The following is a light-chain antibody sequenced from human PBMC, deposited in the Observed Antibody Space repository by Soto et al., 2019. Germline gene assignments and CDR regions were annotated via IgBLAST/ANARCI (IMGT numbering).Light chain of an antibody. J-gene: IGKJ1*01. V-gene: IGKV1-39*01. CDR3: QQSYSTWWT. CDR1: QSIVTY. Sequence: DIQMTQSPSSLSASVGDRVTITCRASQSIVTYVNWYQQKPGKAPKLLVYAASNLQGGVPSRFSGSGSGTDFTLTISSLQPEDFATYYCQQSYSTWWTFGQGIK. CDR2: AAS.